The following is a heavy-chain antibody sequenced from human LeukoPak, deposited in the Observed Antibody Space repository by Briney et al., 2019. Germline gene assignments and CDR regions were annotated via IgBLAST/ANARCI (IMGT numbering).Heavy chain of an antibody. Sequence: SVKVSCKASGGTFSSYAISWVRQAPGQGLEWMGGIIPIFGTANYAQKFQGGVTITADKSTSTAYMELSSLRSEDTALYYCARGKISYSSGWYYYFDYWGQGTLVTVSS. V-gene: IGHV1-69*06. CDR2: IIPIFGTA. CDR3: ARGKISYSSGWYYYFDY. CDR1: GGTFSSYA. D-gene: IGHD6-19*01. J-gene: IGHJ4*02.